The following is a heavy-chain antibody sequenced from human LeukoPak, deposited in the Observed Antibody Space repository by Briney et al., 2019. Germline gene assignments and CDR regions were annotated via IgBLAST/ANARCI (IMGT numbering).Heavy chain of an antibody. CDR2: INSDESIT. V-gene: IGHV3-74*01. CDR1: GFTVSNYW. CDR3: ARQEHSGTSNFDY. J-gene: IGHJ4*02. D-gene: IGHD1-26*01. Sequence: PGGSLRLSCAASGFTVSNYWMHWVRQAPGKGLVWVSRINSDESITIYADSVEGRFTISRDNAKNTLYLQMNSLRAEDTAVYYCARQEHSGTSNFDYWGQGILVTVSS.